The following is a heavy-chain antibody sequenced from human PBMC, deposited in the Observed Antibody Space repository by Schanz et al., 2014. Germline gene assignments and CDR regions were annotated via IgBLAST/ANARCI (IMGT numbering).Heavy chain of an antibody. CDR3: ARDRRRYCSTASCLHDNWFDP. J-gene: IGHJ5*02. D-gene: IGHD2-2*01. Sequence: QAQLMQSGPELKRPGASVKVSCKASGYTFTSYGINWVRQAPGQGLEWMGWISAYTNNTNYAQKVQGRVTMTTDTSTGTAYMELRSLRSDDTAVYYCARDRRRYCSTASCLHDNWFDPWGQGTLVIVSS. CDR2: ISAYTNNT. V-gene: IGHV1-18*01. CDR1: GYTFTSYG.